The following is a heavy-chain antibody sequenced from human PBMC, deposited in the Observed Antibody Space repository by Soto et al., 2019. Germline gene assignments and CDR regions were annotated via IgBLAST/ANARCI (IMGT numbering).Heavy chain of an antibody. V-gene: IGHV1-8*01. CDR2: LNPNTGNS. J-gene: IGHJ4*02. Sequence: TSVKVSCKASGYTFTSYDIYWVRQATGQGLEWMGWLNPNTGNSGYAQKFQGRITVTSDTSINTVHMELSSLRSEDTAVYYCARRAETNGWNGFGADKYYFDFWGQGTLVTVSS. CDR1: GYTFTSYD. CDR3: ARRAETNGWNGFGADKYYFDF. D-gene: IGHD1-1*01.